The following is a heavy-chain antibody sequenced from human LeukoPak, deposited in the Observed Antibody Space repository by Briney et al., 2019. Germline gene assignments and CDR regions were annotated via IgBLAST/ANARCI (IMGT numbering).Heavy chain of an antibody. CDR3: ARAAVPAACDY. CDR2: INPNCGGA. CDR1: GYTFTSYF. Sequence: ASVKVSCKASGYTFTSYFMHWVRQAPGQGLEWMGRINPNCGGATYAQKFLGRVTMTRDTSISTAYLELSRLRSDDTAVYYCARAAVPAACDYWGLGTLVTVSS. D-gene: IGHD2-2*01. V-gene: IGHV1-2*06. J-gene: IGHJ4*02.